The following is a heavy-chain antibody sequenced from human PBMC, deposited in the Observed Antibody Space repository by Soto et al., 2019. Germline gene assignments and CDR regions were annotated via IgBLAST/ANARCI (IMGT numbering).Heavy chain of an antibody. V-gene: IGHV1-2*02. CDR3: AKDLTRQLAYWLNP. CDR2: INAHSGGT. Sequence: ASVKVSCKASGFSFTGYYIHWLRQAPGQGLEWMGWINAHSGGTEYAQKFQGRVTLTRDTSISTAYMTLSSLRSDDKAIYYCAKDLTRQLAYWLNPWGKGTQVTLSS. J-gene: IGHJ5*02. D-gene: IGHD6-6*01. CDR1: GFSFTGYY.